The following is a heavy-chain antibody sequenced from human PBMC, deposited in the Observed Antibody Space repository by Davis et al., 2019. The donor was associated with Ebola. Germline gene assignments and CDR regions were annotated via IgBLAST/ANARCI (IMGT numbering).Heavy chain of an antibody. CDR3: ARELVPAAIPPYYYYGMDV. Sequence: ASVKVSCKASGYTFTSYDINWVRQATGQGLEWMGWMNPNSGNTNYAQKLQGRVTMTTDTSTSTVYMELSSLRSEDTAVYYCARELVPAAIPPYYYYGMDVWGQGTTVTVSS. J-gene: IGHJ6*02. D-gene: IGHD2-2*02. CDR2: MNPNSGNT. V-gene: IGHV1-8*01. CDR1: GYTFTSYD.